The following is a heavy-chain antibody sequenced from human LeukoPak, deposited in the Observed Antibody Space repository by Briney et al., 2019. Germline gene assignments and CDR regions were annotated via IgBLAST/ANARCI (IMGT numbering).Heavy chain of an antibody. J-gene: IGHJ4*02. V-gene: IGHV4-59*08. Sequence: SETLSLTCTVSGASISSYYWSWVRQPPGTGLEWIGQIYYRGNTNYNPSLGSRLTISVDTSKNQFSLKLSSVTAADTAIYYCARRAYSSGFYYFDYWGQGTLVTVSS. CDR3: ARRAYSSGFYYFDY. D-gene: IGHD6-19*01. CDR2: IYYRGNT. CDR1: GASISSYY.